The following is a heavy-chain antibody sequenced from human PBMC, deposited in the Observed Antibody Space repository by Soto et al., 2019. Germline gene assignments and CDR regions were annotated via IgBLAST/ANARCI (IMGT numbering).Heavy chain of an antibody. CDR2: INPSGAST. J-gene: IGHJ3*02. D-gene: IGHD3-10*01. CDR1: GYSFNSYY. V-gene: IGHV1-46*02. CDR3: ASDYNAYQRQHVFDT. Sequence: QVQLVQSGAEVKKPGASVKVACKASGYSFNSYYMHWVRQAPGQGPEWMGVINPSGASTSYAQKFQSRVTMTRDTSTSTVYMELSSLRSEDTALYYCASDYNAYQRQHVFDTWGQGTLVTVSS.